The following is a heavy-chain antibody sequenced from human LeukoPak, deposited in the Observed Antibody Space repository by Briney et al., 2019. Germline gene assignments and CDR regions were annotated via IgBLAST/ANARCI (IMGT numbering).Heavy chain of an antibody. CDR2: IKGDGSQK. CDR1: GFTFSTYW. V-gene: IGHV3-7*04. CDR3: ARGNDY. Sequence: PGGSLRLSCAGSGFTFSTYWMYWVRQAPGKGLEWVANIKGDGSQKNYADSVKGRFNISRDNAKNSLYLQINSLRDEDTAVYYCARGNDYWGQGTLVTVSS. J-gene: IGHJ4*02.